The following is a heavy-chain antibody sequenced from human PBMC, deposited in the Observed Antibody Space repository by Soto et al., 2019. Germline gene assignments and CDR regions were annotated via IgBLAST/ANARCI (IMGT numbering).Heavy chain of an antibody. CDR3: ARVTSGYSYGTYYYYGMDV. V-gene: IGHV4-61*01. D-gene: IGHD5-18*01. CDR2: MYYSGST. CDR1: GDSVSSGSYY. J-gene: IGHJ6*02. Sequence: SETLSLTCTVSGDSVSSGSYYWSWIRQPPGQGLEWIGYMYYSGSTNYNPSLKSRVTISVDTSKNQFSLKLSSVTAADTAVYYCARVTSGYSYGTYYYYGMDVWGQGTTVTVSS.